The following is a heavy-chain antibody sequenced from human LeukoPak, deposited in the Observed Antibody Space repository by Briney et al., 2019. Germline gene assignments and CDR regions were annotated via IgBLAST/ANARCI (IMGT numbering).Heavy chain of an antibody. V-gene: IGHV4-39*01. J-gene: IGHJ3*02. CDR1: GGSISSNSYY. CDR3: ARPYYYDSSGYDDAFDI. D-gene: IGHD3-22*01. Sequence: SETLSLTCAVSGGSISSNSYYWGWIRQPPGKGLEWIGSIYYSGSTYYNPSLKSRVTISVDTSKNQFSLKLSSVTAADTAVYYCARPYYYDSSGYDDAFDIWGQGTMVTVSS. CDR2: IYYSGST.